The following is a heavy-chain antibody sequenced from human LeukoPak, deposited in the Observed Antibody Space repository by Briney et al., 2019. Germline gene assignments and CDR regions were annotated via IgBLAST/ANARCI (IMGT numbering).Heavy chain of an antibody. CDR1: GYTFTSYD. CDR2: MNPNSGNT. Sequence: GASVKVSCKASGYTFTSYDINWVRQATGQGLEWMGWMNPNSGNTGYAQKFQGRVTMTRNTSISTAYMELSSLRSDDTAVYYCARAGNPFYYYYMDVWGKGTTVTVSS. D-gene: IGHD4-23*01. J-gene: IGHJ6*03. V-gene: IGHV1-8*01. CDR3: ARAGNPFYYYYMDV.